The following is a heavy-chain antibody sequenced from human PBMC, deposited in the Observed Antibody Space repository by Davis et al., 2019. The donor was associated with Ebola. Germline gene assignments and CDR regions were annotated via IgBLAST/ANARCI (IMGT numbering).Heavy chain of an antibody. J-gene: IGHJ4*02. CDR1: GFTFSSYA. CDR3: ARDLLGWNIVVVPAAIPMAYFDY. V-gene: IGHV3-23*01. D-gene: IGHD2-2*01. Sequence: GESLKISCAASGFTFSSYAMSWVRQAPGKGLEWVSAISGSGGSTYYGDSVKGRFTISRDNSNNLLYLQMNSLRAEDTAVYYCARDLLGWNIVVVPAAIPMAYFDYWGQGTLVTVSS. CDR2: ISGSGGST.